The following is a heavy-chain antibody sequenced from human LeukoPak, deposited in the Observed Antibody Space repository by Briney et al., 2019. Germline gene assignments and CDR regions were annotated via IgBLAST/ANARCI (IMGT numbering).Heavy chain of an antibody. J-gene: IGHJ6*02. CDR3: ASSRCSSTSCLYYNYYYGMDV. CDR2: INHSGST. D-gene: IGHD2-2*01. CDR1: GGSFSGYY. V-gene: IGHV4-34*01. Sequence: SETLSLTCVVYGGSFSGYYWSWIRQPPGKRLEWIGEINHSGSTNYNPSLKSRVTISVDTSKNQFSLKLNSVTAADTAVYYCASSRCSSTSCLYYNYYYGMDVWGQGTTVTVSS.